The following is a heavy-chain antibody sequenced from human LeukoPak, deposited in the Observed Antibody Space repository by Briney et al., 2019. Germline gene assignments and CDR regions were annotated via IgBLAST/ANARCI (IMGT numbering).Heavy chain of an antibody. CDR3: ANGRSGYEGYY. CDR2: ISGSGSST. V-gene: IGHV3-23*01. Sequence: GGSLRLSCAASGFTFSDYATSWVRQAPGKGLEWVSTISGSGSSTYHADSVKGRFTISRDNSKNTLYLQMNSLRAEDTAVYYCANGRSGYEGYYWGQGTLVTVSS. J-gene: IGHJ4*02. CDR1: GFTFSDYA. D-gene: IGHD5-12*01.